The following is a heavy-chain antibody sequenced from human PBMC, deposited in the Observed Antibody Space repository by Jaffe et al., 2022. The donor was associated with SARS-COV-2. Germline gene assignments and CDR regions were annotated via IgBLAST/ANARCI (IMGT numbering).Heavy chain of an antibody. CDR3: ARARSSSQRLNYYYYYMDV. CDR2: IKQDGSEK. Sequence: EVQLVESGGGLVQPGGSLRLSCAASGFTFSSYWMSWVRQAPGKGLEWVANIKQDGSEKYYVDSVKGRFTISRDNAKNSLYLQMNSLRAEDTAVYYCARARSSSQRLNYYYYYMDVWGKGTTVTVSS. D-gene: IGHD6-13*01. V-gene: IGHV3-7*01. CDR1: GFTFSSYW. J-gene: IGHJ6*03.